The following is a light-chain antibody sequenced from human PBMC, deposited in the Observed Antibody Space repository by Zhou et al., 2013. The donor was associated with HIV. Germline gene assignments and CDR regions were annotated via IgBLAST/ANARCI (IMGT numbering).Light chain of an antibody. Sequence: PGERVTLSCRASQSVSSSYLTWYQQKPGQAPSLLIYDSSTRATGVPARFSGSGSGRDFTLTISGLQPEDFALYYCQQYDTWPSFGQGTKLQIK. CDR2: DSS. V-gene: IGKV3D-7*01. CDR3: QQYDTWPS. CDR1: QSVSSSY. J-gene: IGKJ2*01.